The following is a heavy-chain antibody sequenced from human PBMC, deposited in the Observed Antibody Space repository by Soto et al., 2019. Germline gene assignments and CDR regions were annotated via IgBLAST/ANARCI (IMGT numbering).Heavy chain of an antibody. CDR1: GGTFSSYA. CDR3: AREIAAAGTGLDY. Sequence: SVKVSCKASGGTFSSYAISWVRQAPGQGLEWMGGIIPIFGTANYAQKFQGRVTITADESTSTAYMELSSLRSEDTAVYYCAREIAAAGTGLDYWGQGTLVTVSS. D-gene: IGHD6-13*01. V-gene: IGHV1-69*13. J-gene: IGHJ4*02. CDR2: IIPIFGTA.